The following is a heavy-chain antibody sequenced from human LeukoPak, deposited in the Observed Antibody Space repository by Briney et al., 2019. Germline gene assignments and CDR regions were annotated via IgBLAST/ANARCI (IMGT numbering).Heavy chain of an antibody. D-gene: IGHD6-13*01. CDR3: AKGPRPVDSSSWY. V-gene: IGHV3-23*01. J-gene: IGHJ2*01. Sequence: GGSLRLSCAASGLTFSSYGMSWVRQAPGRGLEWVSAISTTGGTTYYADSVRGRFTISRDNSRNTLYLQMNSLRAEDTAIYYCAKGPRPVDSSSWY. CDR1: GLTFSSYG. CDR2: ISTTGGTT.